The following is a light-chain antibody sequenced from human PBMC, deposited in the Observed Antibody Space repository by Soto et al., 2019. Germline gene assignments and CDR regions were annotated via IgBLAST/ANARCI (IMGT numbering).Light chain of an antibody. CDR1: QSVSSSY. Sequence: EIVLTQSPGTLSLSPGERATLSCRASQSVSSSYLAWYQQKPGQAPRLLIYGASTRATSFPARFSGSGSGTDFTLTISRLEPEDFAVYSCQHYVHSPTFGQGTKVDIK. CDR3: QHYVHSPT. V-gene: IGKV3-20*01. CDR2: GAS. J-gene: IGKJ1*01.